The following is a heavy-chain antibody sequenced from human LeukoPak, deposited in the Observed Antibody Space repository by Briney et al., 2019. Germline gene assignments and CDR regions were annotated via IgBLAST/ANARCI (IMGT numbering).Heavy chain of an antibody. CDR2: ISYDGSNK. CDR1: GFTFSSYA. CDR3: ARVPIVGAPG. V-gene: IGHV3-30-3*01. Sequence: GGTLRLSCAASGFTFSSYAMHRVRQAPGKGLEWVAVISYDGSNKYYADSVKGRFTISRDNSKNTLYLQMNSLRAEDTAVYYCARVPIVGAPGWGQGTLVTVSS. D-gene: IGHD1-26*01. J-gene: IGHJ4*02.